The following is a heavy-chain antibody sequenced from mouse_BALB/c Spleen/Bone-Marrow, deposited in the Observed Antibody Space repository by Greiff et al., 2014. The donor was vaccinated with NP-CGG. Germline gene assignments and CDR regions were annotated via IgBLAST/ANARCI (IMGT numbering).Heavy chain of an antibody. CDR1: GYTFTSYT. CDR2: INPSSGYT. V-gene: IGHV1-4*01. J-gene: IGHJ1*01. CDR3: PKWLISSYGRRDGYFDD. D-gene: IGHD1-1*01. Sequence: QVQLQQSGAELARPGASVKMSCEASGYTFTSYTIHWVKQRPGQGLEWIGYINPSSGYTNYNQRFKDKATLTADKSSSTAYMQLSSPTTAASAVYYCPKWLISSYGRRDGYFDDWGAGTTVTVSS.